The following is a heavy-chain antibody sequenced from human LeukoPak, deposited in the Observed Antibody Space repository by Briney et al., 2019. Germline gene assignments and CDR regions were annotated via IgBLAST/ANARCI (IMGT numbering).Heavy chain of an antibody. D-gene: IGHD3-16*01. V-gene: IGHV3-21*04. CDR1: GFTFSSYS. Sequence: GGSLRLSCAASGFTFSSYSMIWVRQAPGKGLEWVSSISSSSSYIYFADSVKGRFTISRDNAKNSLYLQMNSLRAEDTAVYYWPKPSDYVWPSYGVFEYSGHGTLVTVSS. CDR3: PKPSDYVWPSYGVFEY. CDR2: ISSSSSYI. J-gene: IGHJ4*01.